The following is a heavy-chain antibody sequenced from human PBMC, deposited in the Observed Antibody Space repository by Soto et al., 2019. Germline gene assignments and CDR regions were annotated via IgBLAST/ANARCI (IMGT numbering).Heavy chain of an antibody. CDR1: GFTFSNYG. CDR3: AKSRDAYNFYFYYGMDV. Sequence: GGSLRLSCAASGFTFSNYGMHWVRQTPGKGLEWVALILYDGSNKYYADSVKGRFTISRDNSKNTLYLQVSSLRAEDTAVYYCAKSRDAYNFYFYYGMDVWGQGTTVTVS. J-gene: IGHJ6*02. V-gene: IGHV3-30*18. CDR2: ILYDGSNK. D-gene: IGHD2-2*01.